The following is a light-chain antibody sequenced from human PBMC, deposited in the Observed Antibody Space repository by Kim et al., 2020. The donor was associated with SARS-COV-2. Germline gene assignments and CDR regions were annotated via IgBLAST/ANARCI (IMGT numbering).Light chain of an antibody. CDR3: QQYNSWPQT. J-gene: IGKJ1*01. CDR1: QSVSSN. CDR2: GAS. V-gene: IGKV3-15*01. Sequence: EIVMTHSPATLSVSPGERATLSCRASQSVSSNLAGYQQKPGQAPRLLIYGASTRATGVPAMFSGSGSGTEFTLTISSLQSEDFAIYYCQQYNSWPQTFGQGTKVDIK.